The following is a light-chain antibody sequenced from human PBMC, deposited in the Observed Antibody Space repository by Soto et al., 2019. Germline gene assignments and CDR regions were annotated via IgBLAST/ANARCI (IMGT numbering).Light chain of an antibody. J-gene: IGKJ1*01. CDR3: QQYYTNSWS. CDR2: WAS. CDR1: QSVLYSLNNKNY. V-gene: IGKV4-1*01. Sequence: DIVMTQSPDSLAVSLGERATINCNSSQSVLYSLNNKNYLAWYQHKPGQPPKMLIYWASIRESGVPDRFSGSGSGTDFTLTISSLQSEDVAVYYCQQYYTNSWSFGQGTKVDI.